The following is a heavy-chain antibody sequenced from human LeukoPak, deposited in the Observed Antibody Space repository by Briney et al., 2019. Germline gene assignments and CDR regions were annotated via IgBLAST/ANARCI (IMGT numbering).Heavy chain of an antibody. J-gene: IGHJ4*02. CDR1: GFTFDDYA. Sequence: PGGSLRLSCAASGFTFDDYAMRWVRQAPGKGLEWVSGISWNSGSIGYADSVKGRFTISRDNAKNSLYLQMNSLRAEDTALYYCARAGIVGATSYYWGQGTLVTVSS. CDR2: ISWNSGSI. D-gene: IGHD1-26*01. CDR3: ARAGIVGATSYY. V-gene: IGHV3-9*01.